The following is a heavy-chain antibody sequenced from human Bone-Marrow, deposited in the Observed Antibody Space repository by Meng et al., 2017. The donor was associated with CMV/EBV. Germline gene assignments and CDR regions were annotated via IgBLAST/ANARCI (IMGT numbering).Heavy chain of an antibody. D-gene: IGHD4-11*01. Sequence: GESLKISCAASGFSFSGSAVHWVRLASGKGLEWIGRIRSKANSYATEYATSLKGRFTISRDDSKNTAYLQMNSLKTEDTAVYYCTRFSIATVEIRDYWGRGTLVAASS. J-gene: IGHJ4*02. CDR1: GFSFSGSA. CDR3: TRFSIATVEIRDY. CDR2: IRSKANSYAT. V-gene: IGHV3-73*01.